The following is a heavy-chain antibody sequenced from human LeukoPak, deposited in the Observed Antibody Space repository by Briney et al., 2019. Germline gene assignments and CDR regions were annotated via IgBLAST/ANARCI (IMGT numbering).Heavy chain of an antibody. V-gene: IGHV3-21*01. D-gene: IGHD2-8*01. Sequence: GGSLRLSCAASGFTFRSYTMTWVRQAPGKGLEWVSSIGGRNSDIYYADSVKGRFTISRDNAKNSLFLQLNSLRAEDTAVYYCAKDRCSNGIGCYYYYMDVWGKGTTVTISS. CDR1: GFTFRSYT. CDR2: IGGRNSDI. J-gene: IGHJ6*03. CDR3: AKDRCSNGIGCYYYYMDV.